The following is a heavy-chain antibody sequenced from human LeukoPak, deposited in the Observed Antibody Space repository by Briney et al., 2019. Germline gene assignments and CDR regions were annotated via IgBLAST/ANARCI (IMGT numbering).Heavy chain of an antibody. J-gene: IGHJ4*02. CDR3: ARDFRLAGVANDY. CDR2: ISYDGSNK. D-gene: IGHD5-12*01. Sequence: PGRSLRLSCAASGFTFSSYGMHWVRQAPGKGLEWVAVISYDGSNKYYADSVKGRFTISRDNSKNTLYLQMNSLRAEDTAVYYCARDFRLAGVANDYWGQGTLVTVSS. CDR1: GFTFSSYG. V-gene: IGHV3-30*03.